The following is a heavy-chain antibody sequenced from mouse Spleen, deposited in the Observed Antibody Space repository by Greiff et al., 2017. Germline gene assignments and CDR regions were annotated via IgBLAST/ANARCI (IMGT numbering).Heavy chain of an antibody. V-gene: IGHV1-26*01. J-gene: IGHJ3*01. D-gene: IGHD3-3*01. CDR3: ARLGAPLAY. Sequence: EVQLQQSGPELVKPGASVKISCKASGYTFTDYYMNWVKQSHGKSLEWIGDINPNNGGTSYNQKFKGKATLTVDKSSSTAYMELRSLTSEDSAVYYCARLGAPLAYWGQGTLVTVSA. CDR2: INPNNGGT. CDR1: GYTFTDYY.